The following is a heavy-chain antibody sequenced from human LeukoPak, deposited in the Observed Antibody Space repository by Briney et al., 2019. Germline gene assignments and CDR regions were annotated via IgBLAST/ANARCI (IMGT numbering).Heavy chain of an antibody. V-gene: IGHV3-48*03. D-gene: IGHD6-13*01. CDR2: ISSSGSTI. CDR1: GFTFSSYE. Sequence: GGSLRLSCAASGFTFSSYEMNWVRQAPGKGLEWVSYISSSGSTIYYADSVKGRFTISRDNSKNTLYLQMNSLRAEDTAVYYCAKVGSSWYPDWFDPWGQGTLVTVSS. CDR3: AKVGSSWYPDWFDP. J-gene: IGHJ5*02.